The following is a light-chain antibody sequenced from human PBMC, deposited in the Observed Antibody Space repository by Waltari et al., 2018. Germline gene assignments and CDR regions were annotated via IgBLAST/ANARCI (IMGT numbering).Light chain of an antibody. CDR3: QHYLRVPGT. J-gene: IGKJ1*01. CDR1: QSVTRA. V-gene: IGKV3-11*01. CDR2: GAS. Sequence: FRTIQSVTRALAWYQQKPGQAPRLRIYGASNSATGIPDRCSGSWSGTDFSFTISSLEPEDFAVYYCQHYLRVPGTFGQGTKVEVK.